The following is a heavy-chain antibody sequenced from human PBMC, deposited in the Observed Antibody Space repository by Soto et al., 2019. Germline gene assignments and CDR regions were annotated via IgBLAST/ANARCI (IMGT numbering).Heavy chain of an antibody. CDR2: ISGSGGST. V-gene: IGHV3-23*01. D-gene: IGHD3-3*01. J-gene: IGHJ3*02. CDR1: GFTFSSYA. Sequence: EVQVLESGGGLVQPGGSLRLSCAAYGFTFSSYAMSWVRQAPGKGLEWVSAISGSGGSTYYADSVKGRFTISRDNSKNTLYRQMNSLRAEDTAVYYCARLLECLLKRDAFDIWGQGTMVTVSS. CDR3: ARLLECLLKRDAFDI.